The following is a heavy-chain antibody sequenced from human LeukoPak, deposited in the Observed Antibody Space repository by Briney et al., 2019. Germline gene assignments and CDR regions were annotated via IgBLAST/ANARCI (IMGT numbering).Heavy chain of an antibody. CDR1: GFTFSSYS. V-gene: IGHV3-21*01. CDR2: ISSSSSYI. D-gene: IGHD2-2*01. CDR3: ARQGYCSSASCLDAFDI. Sequence: GGSLRLSRAASGFTFSSYSMNWVRQAPGKGLEWVSSISSSSSYIYYADSVKGRFTISRDNAKNSLYLQMNSLRAEDTAVYYCARQGYCSSASCLDAFDIWGQGTMVTVSS. J-gene: IGHJ3*02.